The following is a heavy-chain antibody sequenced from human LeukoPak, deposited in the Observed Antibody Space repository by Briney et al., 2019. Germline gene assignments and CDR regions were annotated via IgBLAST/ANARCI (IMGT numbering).Heavy chain of an antibody. CDR3: AREYDILTGLDY. Sequence: GASVKVSCKASGYTFTSYYMHWVRQAPGQGLEWMGLINPTGGSTGYAQKFQGRVTMTRDMSTSTDYMELSSLRSEDTAVYYCAREYDILTGLDYWGQGTLVTVSS. J-gene: IGHJ4*02. CDR2: INPTGGST. CDR1: GYTFTSYY. D-gene: IGHD3-9*01. V-gene: IGHV1-46*01.